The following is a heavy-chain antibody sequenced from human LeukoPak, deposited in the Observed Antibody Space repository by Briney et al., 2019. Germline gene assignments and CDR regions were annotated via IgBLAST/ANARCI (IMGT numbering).Heavy chain of an antibody. CDR2: ISDSGGST. CDR3: ARVASGWYMVDY. J-gene: IGHJ4*02. V-gene: IGHV3-23*01. CDR1: GFSFSNYA. D-gene: IGHD6-19*01. Sequence: PGGSLRLSCAASGFSFSNYAMSWVRQAPGKGLEWVSSISDSGGSTYYADSVKGRFTISRDNAKNSLFLQMNSLRAEDTAVYYCARVASGWYMVDYWGQGTLVTVSS.